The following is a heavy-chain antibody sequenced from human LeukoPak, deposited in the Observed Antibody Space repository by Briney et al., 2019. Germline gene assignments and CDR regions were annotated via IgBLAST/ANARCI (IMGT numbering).Heavy chain of an antibody. CDR3: AREGYGDSFDY. Sequence: GGSLRLSCAASGFIFSSYGMHWVRQAPGKGLEWVAFIRYDGSKKYYADSVKGRFTISRDNSKNTLYLQMNSLRAEDTAVYYCAREGYGDSFDYWGQGTLVTVSS. D-gene: IGHD4-17*01. V-gene: IGHV3-30*02. J-gene: IGHJ4*02. CDR1: GFIFSSYG. CDR2: IRYDGSKK.